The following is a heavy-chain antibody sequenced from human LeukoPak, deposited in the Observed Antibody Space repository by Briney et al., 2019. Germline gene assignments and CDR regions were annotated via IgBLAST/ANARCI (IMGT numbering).Heavy chain of an antibody. V-gene: IGHV3-7*01. CDR1: GFTFSSYW. J-gene: IGHJ3*02. Sequence: GGSLRLSCGASGFTFSSYWMSWVRQAPGKGLEWVANIKQDGSEKYYVDSVKGRFTISRDNAKNSLYLQMNSLRAEDTAVYYCAREVRIAASGRAFDMWGQGTMVTVSS. D-gene: IGHD6-13*01. CDR2: IKQDGSEK. CDR3: AREVRIAASGRAFDM.